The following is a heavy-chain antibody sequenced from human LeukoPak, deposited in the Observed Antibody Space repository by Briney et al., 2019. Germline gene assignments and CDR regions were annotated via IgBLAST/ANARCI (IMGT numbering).Heavy chain of an antibody. V-gene: IGHV3-23*01. CDR2: ISASGDVT. Sequence: GGSLRLSCAASGFSFSAYPMGWVRHAPGKGLQWLSGISASGDVTFHADRVKGRFAISRDNSKKTLYLQMSGLRAGDTAEYYCAKSLFTSATGTGRAFHIWGQGTMVTVSS. D-gene: IGHD1-1*01. CDR3: AKSLFTSATGTGRAFHI. CDR1: GFSFSAYP. J-gene: IGHJ3*02.